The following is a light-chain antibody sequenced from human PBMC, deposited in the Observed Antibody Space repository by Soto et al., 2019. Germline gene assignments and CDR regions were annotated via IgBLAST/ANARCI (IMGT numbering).Light chain of an antibody. V-gene: IGLV1-44*01. CDR3: AAWYGSLNNVL. CDR1: GSSIGTNT. J-gene: IGLJ2*01. Sequence: QSVLTQPPSASGTPGQRVTISCSGSGSSIGTNTVNWYRQLPGTAPKLLIYGNNQRPSGVPDRLSGSKSGTSDSLAISGLHSEDGAEYYCAAWYGSLNNVLFGGGTKLTVL. CDR2: GNN.